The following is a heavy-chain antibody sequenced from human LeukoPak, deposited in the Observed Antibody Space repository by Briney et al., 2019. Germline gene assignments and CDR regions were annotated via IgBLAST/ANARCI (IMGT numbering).Heavy chain of an antibody. CDR2: IDYSGST. J-gene: IGHJ4*02. V-gene: IGHV4-59*01. CDR3: ARWVAPASIDY. Sequence: SETLSLTCTVSGGSISSYYWSWIRQPPGKGLEWIGYIDYSGSTNYNPSLKSRITMSVDTSKNQFSLKLSSVTAADTAVYWCARWVAPASIDYWGQGALVTVSS. CDR1: GGSISSYY. D-gene: IGHD2-2*01.